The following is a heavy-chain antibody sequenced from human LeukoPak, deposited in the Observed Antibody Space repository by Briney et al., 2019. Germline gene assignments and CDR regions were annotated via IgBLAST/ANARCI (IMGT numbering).Heavy chain of an antibody. D-gene: IGHD2-2*01. CDR1: GYTFTSYG. J-gene: IGHJ6*02. CDR3: AREKPLGYCSSTSCYRHYYYYYGMDV. V-gene: IGHV1-18*01. CDR2: ISAYNGIT. Sequence: ASVKVSCKASGYTFTSYGISWVRQAPGQGLEWMGWISAYNGITNYAQKLQGRVTMTTDTSTSTAYMELRSLRSDDTAVYYCAREKPLGYCSSTSCYRHYYYYYGMDVWGQGTTVTVSS.